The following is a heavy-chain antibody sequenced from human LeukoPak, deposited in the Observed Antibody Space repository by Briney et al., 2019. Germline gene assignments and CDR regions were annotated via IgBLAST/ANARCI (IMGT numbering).Heavy chain of an antibody. V-gene: IGHV1-69*13. J-gene: IGHJ4*02. Sequence: SVKVSCKASGGTFSSYAISWVRQAPGQGLEWMGGIIPIFGTANYAQKFQGRVTITADESTSTAYMELSSLRSEDTAGYYCAREGKATIHIHYRGQETLVGVPS. CDR3: AREGKATIHIHY. D-gene: IGHD5-24*01. CDR2: IIPIFGTA. CDR1: GGTFSSYA.